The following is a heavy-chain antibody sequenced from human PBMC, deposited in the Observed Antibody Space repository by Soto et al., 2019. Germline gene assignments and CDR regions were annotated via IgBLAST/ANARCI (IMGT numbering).Heavy chain of an antibody. CDR3: VGSLMSRAMESFDY. Sequence: HVHLQESGPGLVKPSEPLSLTCSVSAGSISRYYWGWVRQSPGEGLEWIAHISYTVDASYNPSLNSRVTISLDTSKNQIALRLMSVTAADTARYYCVGSLMSRAMESFDYWGQGTLVTVTS. J-gene: IGHJ4*02. D-gene: IGHD5-18*01. V-gene: IGHV4-59*01. CDR2: ISYTVDA. CDR1: AGSISRYY.